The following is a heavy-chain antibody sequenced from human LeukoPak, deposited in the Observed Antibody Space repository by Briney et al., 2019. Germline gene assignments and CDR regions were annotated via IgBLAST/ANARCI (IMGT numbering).Heavy chain of an antibody. CDR3: ATAYDILTGPMGYYYGMDV. V-gene: IGHV1-24*01. CDR1: GYTLTELS. CDR2: FDPEDGET. D-gene: IGHD3-9*01. J-gene: IGHJ6*02. Sequence: GASVKVSCKVSGYTLTELSMHWVRQAPGKGLEWMGGFDPEDGETIYAQKFQGRVTMTEDTSTDTAYMELSSLRSEDTAVYYCATAYDILTGPMGYYYGMDVWGQGTTVTVSS.